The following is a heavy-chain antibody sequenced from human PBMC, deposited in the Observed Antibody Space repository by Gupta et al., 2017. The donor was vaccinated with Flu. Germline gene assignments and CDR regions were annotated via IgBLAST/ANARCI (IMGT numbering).Heavy chain of an antibody. CDR1: GFTFSSYG. CDR3: ARDSRVVPAAEHGMDV. D-gene: IGHD2-2*01. V-gene: IGHV3-33*01. Sequence: QVQLVESGGGVVQPGRSLRLSCAASGFTFSSYGMHWVRQAPGKGLEWVAVIWYDGSKKYYADSVKGRFTISRDNSKNTRYLQMNSLRAEDTAVYYCARDSRVVPAAEHGMDVWGQGTTVTVSS. CDR2: IWYDGSKK. J-gene: IGHJ6*02.